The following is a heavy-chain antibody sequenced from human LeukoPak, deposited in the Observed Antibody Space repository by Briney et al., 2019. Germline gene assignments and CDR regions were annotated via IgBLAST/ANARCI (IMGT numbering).Heavy chain of an antibody. V-gene: IGHV3-21*01. CDR1: GFTFSSYS. J-gene: IGHJ4*02. CDR3: ARALSYSYGSMDF. CDR2: ISSGSKYI. Sequence: PGGSLRLSCVDSGFTFSSYSMNWVRQAPGKGLEWVSSISSGSKYIYNADSVKGRFTISRDNSKNSLYLQMNSLRVEDTAVYYCARALSYSYGSMDFWGQGTLVIVS. D-gene: IGHD5-18*01.